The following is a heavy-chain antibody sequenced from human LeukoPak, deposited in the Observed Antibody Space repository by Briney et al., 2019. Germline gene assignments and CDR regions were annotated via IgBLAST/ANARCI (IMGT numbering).Heavy chain of an antibody. Sequence: NPSETLSLTCTVSGGSISSYYWSWIRQHPGKGLEWLGYIYYSGTTYYNPSLKSRVTFSVDTSKNQFSLKLNPVTAADTALYYCARGTTDGYSYGRFDYWGQGTLVTVSS. CDR2: IYYSGTT. V-gene: IGHV4-59*06. CDR1: GGSISSYY. CDR3: ARGTTDGYSYGRFDY. D-gene: IGHD5-18*01. J-gene: IGHJ4*02.